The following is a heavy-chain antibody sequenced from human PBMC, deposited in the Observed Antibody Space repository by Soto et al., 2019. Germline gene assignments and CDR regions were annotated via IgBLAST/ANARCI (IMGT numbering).Heavy chain of an antibody. V-gene: IGHV5-51*01. J-gene: IGHJ6*02. CDR3: ARLGKQQLVNYGMDV. CDR1: VYSFTSYW. Sequence: ESLKISCKGSVYSFTSYWIGWVRQMPGKGLEWMGIIYPGDSDTRYSPSFQGQVTISADKSISTAYLQWSSLKASDTAMYYCARLGKQQLVNYGMDVWVQGTTVTVSS. CDR2: IYPGDSDT. D-gene: IGHD6-13*01.